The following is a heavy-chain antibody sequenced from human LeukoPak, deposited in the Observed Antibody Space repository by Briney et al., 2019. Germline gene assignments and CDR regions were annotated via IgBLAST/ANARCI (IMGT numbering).Heavy chain of an antibody. D-gene: IGHD2-8*01. J-gene: IGHJ3*02. CDR3: ARLYYDAFDI. V-gene: IGHV4-34*01. Sequence: PSETLSLTCAVYGGSFSGYYWSWIRQPPGKGLEWIGEINHSGSTNYNPSLKSRVTISVDTSKNQFSLHLNSVTPEDTAVYYCARLYYDAFDIWGQGTMVTVSS. CDR1: GGSFSGYY. CDR2: INHSGST.